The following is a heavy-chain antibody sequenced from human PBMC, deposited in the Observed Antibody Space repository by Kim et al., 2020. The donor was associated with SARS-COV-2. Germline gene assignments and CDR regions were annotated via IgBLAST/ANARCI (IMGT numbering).Heavy chain of an antibody. CDR3: TRGEYCSGGSCLNEY. CDR2: VSSSETFI. V-gene: IGHV3-48*03. CDR1: GFIFKNYE. J-gene: IGHJ4*02. Sequence: GGSLRLSCAASGFIFKNYEMNWIRQAPGKGLEWISYVSSSETFIYYADSVKGRFTISRDNAKNLLYLQMNSLGAEDTAVYYCTRGEYCSGGSCLNEYWGQGTVVTVSS. D-gene: IGHD2-15*01.